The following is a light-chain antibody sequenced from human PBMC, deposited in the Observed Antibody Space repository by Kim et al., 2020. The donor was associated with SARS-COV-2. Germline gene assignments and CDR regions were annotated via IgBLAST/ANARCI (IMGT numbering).Light chain of an antibody. Sequence: QSALTQPASVSGSPGQSITISCTGTSSDVGSYNLVSWYQQHPGKAPKLMMYEVSKRHSGVSNRFSGSKSGNTASLTISGLQAEDEADYYCCSYAGSSTVVFGGGTQLTVL. V-gene: IGLV2-23*02. CDR3: CSYAGSSTVV. CDR1: SSDVGSYNL. J-gene: IGLJ2*01. CDR2: EVS.